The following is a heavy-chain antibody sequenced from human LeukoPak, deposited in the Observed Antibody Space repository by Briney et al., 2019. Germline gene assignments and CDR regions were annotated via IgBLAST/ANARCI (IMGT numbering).Heavy chain of an antibody. CDR3: ARGWWLRYSYYFDY. V-gene: IGHV4-30-2*01. CDR2: IYHSGST. CDR1: GGSISSGGYS. D-gene: IGHD5-12*01. Sequence: SETLSLTCAVSGGSISSGGYSWSWIRQPPGKGLEWIGYIYHSGSTYYNPSLKSRVTISVDRSKNQFSLKLSSVTAADTAVYYCARGWWLRYSYYFDYWGQGTLVTVSP. J-gene: IGHJ4*02.